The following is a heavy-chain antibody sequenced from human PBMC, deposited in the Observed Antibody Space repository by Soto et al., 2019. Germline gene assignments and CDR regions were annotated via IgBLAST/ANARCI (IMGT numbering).Heavy chain of an antibody. CDR1: GGSISSGDYY. J-gene: IGHJ5*02. CDR2: IYYSGST. D-gene: IGHD4-17*01. CDR3: ARERVDDHGDYGGGQSANWFDP. V-gene: IGHV4-30-4*01. Sequence: QVQLQESGPGLVKPSQTLSLTCTVSGGSISSGDYYWSWIRQPPGKGLEWIGYIYYSGSTYYNPSLKNRVTRSGDTSKTQFSRKLGSVTAADTALYYCARERVDDHGDYGGGQSANWFDPWGQGTLVTVSS.